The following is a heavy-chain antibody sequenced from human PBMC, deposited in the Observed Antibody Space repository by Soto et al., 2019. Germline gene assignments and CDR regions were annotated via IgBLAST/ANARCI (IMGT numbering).Heavy chain of an antibody. CDR3: AREAFEGDFWSGYYRYYGMDV. D-gene: IGHD3-3*01. J-gene: IGHJ6*02. CDR1: GGSFIGYY. CDR2: INHSGST. V-gene: IGHV4-34*01. Sequence: SETLSLTCAVYGGSFIGYYWSWILQPPGKGLEWIGEINHSGSTNYNPSLKSRVTISVDTSKNQFSMKLSSVTAADTAVYYCAREAFEGDFWSGYYRYYGMDVWGQGTTVTVXS.